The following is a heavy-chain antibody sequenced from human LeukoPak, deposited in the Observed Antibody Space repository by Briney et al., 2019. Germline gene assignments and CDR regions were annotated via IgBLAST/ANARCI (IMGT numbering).Heavy chain of an antibody. CDR3: ASAHPITVGYYFDY. CDR1: GGSISSSNW. D-gene: IGHD2-15*01. Sequence: SETLSLTCTVSGGSISSSNWWSWVRQPPGKGLEWIGEINHSGSTNYNPSLKSRVTISVDTSKNQFSLKLSSVTAADTAVYYCASAHPITVGYYFDYWGQGTLVTVSS. V-gene: IGHV4-4*02. CDR2: INHSGST. J-gene: IGHJ4*02.